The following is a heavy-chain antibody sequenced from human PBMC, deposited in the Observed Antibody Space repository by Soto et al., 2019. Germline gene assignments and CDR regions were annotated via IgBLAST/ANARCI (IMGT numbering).Heavy chain of an antibody. J-gene: IGHJ3*02. CDR2: IIPIFGTA. Sequence: SVKVSCKASGGTFSSYAISWVRQAPGQGLEWMGGIIPIFGTANYAQKFQGRVTITADESTSTAYMELSSLRSEDTAVYYCARVLTGQNRAFDIWGQGTMVTVSS. CDR3: ARVLTGQNRAFDI. V-gene: IGHV1-69*13. CDR1: GGTFSSYA.